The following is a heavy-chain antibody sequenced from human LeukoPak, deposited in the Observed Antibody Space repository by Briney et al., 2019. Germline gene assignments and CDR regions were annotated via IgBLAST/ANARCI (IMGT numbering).Heavy chain of an antibody. CDR3: ARDSTGYCNGGTCYSPYY. CDR1: GGTFSSYA. J-gene: IGHJ4*02. V-gene: IGHV1-69*13. Sequence: ASVKVSCKASGGTFSSYAISWVRQAPGQGLEWMGGIIPIFGTANYAQKFQGRVTITADESTSTAYMELSSLRSEDTAVYYCARDSTGYCNGGTCYSPYYWGQGTLVTVSS. D-gene: IGHD2-15*01. CDR2: IIPIFGTA.